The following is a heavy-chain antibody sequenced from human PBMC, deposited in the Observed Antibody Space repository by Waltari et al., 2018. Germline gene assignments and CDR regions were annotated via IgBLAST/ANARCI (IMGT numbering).Heavy chain of an antibody. J-gene: IGHJ3*02. V-gene: IGHV3-30-3*01. CDR3: ARDRPGAFDI. Sequence: QLVGSGGGVVQSGRAVRLSYAAAGVTFGTSAMHWVGQAPGKGLEWVAVISYDGSNKYYADSVKGRFTISRDNSKNTLYLQMNSLRAEDTAVYYCARDRPGAFDIWGQGTMVTVSS. CDR2: ISYDGSNK. CDR1: GVTFGTSA.